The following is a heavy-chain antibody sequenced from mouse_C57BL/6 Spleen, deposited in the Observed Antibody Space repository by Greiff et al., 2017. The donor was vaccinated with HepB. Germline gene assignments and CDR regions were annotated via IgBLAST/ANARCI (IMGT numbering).Heavy chain of an antibody. CDR1: GYTFTDYE. V-gene: IGHV1-15*01. CDR3: TRRHDGYPYWYFDV. Sequence: QVQLQQSGAELVRPGASVTLSCKASGYTFTDYEMHWVKQTPVHGLEWIGAIDPETGGTAYNQKFKGKAILTADKSSSTAYMELRSLTSEDSAVYYCTRRHDGYPYWYFDVWGTGTTVTVSS. J-gene: IGHJ1*03. D-gene: IGHD2-3*01. CDR2: IDPETGGT.